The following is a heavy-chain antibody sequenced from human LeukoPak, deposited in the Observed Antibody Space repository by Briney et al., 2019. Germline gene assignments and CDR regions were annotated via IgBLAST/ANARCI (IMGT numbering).Heavy chain of an antibody. CDR3: ARVDGPSNWGSPARPMDLVY. Sequence: SETLSLTCTVSGGSISSSSYYWGWIRQPPGKGLEWIGSIYYSGSTYYNPSLKSRVTISVDTSKNQFSLKLSSVTAADTAVYYCARVDGPSNWGSPARPMDLVYWGQGTLVTVSS. J-gene: IGHJ4*02. D-gene: IGHD7-27*01. V-gene: IGHV4-39*07. CDR2: IYYSGST. CDR1: GGSISSSSYY.